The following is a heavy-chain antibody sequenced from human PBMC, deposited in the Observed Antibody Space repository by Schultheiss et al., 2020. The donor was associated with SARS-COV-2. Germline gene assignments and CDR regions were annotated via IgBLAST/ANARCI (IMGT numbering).Heavy chain of an antibody. Sequence: GESLKISCAASGFTFSGSAMHWVRQAPGKGLEWVAVIWYDGSNKYYADSVKGRFTISRDNSKNTLYLQMNSLRAEDTAVYYCAREISSGWHGGYFQHWGQGTLVTVSS. J-gene: IGHJ1*01. D-gene: IGHD6-19*01. CDR2: IWYDGSNK. CDR1: GFTFSGSA. CDR3: AREISSGWHGGYFQH. V-gene: IGHV3-30*04.